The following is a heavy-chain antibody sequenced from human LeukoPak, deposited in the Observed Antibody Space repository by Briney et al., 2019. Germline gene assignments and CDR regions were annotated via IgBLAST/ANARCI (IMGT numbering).Heavy chain of an antibody. Sequence: SETLSLTCTVSGGSISSYYWSWIRQPPGKGLEWIGHIYYSGSTNYNPSLKSRVTISVDTSKNQFSLKLSSVTAADTAVYYCARTIFGVVIYFDYWGQGTLVTVSS. J-gene: IGHJ4*02. D-gene: IGHD3-3*01. V-gene: IGHV4-59*01. CDR2: IYYSGST. CDR1: GGSISSYY. CDR3: ARTIFGVVIYFDY.